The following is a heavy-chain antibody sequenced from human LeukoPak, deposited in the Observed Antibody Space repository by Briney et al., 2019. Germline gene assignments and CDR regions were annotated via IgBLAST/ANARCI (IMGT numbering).Heavy chain of an antibody. J-gene: IGHJ4*02. CDR1: GYTFSDYY. D-gene: IGHD2-8*01. Sequence: ASVRVSCKASGYTFSDYYMHWVRQAPGQGLEWMGWMNPNSGDTTYAQKFQGRVTMTRDTSIRTAYMELSRLRPDDTAVYYCARVWPCSNGVCPDVFERWGQGTLVTVSS. CDR2: MNPNSGDT. CDR3: ARVWPCSNGVCPDVFER. V-gene: IGHV1-2*02.